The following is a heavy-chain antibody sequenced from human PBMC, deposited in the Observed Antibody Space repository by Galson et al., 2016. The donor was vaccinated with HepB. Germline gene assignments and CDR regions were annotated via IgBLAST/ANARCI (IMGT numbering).Heavy chain of an antibody. CDR3: ARDGDACNFDY. Sequence: SLRLSCAASGFTFSSYWMHWVRQAPGKGLVWVSRIKSDESWKNYADSVKGRFTISRDNAKNTLYLQMNSLRAEDTAVYYCARDGDACNFDYWGQGTLVTVSS. D-gene: IGHD5-24*01. CDR2: IKSDESWK. J-gene: IGHJ4*02. V-gene: IGHV3-74*01. CDR1: GFTFSSYW.